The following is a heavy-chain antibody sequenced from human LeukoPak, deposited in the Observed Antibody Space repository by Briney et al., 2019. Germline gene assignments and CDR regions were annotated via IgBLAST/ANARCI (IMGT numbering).Heavy chain of an antibody. Sequence: SETLSLTCTVSGGSVSSGSYYWSWIRQPPGKGLEWIGYIYYSGSTNYNPSLKSRVTISVDTSKNQFSLELSSVTAADTAVYYCARESVEMATNYWGQGTLVTVSS. CDR3: ARESVEMATNY. J-gene: IGHJ4*02. V-gene: IGHV4-61*01. D-gene: IGHD5-24*01. CDR1: GGSVSSGSYY. CDR2: IYYSGST.